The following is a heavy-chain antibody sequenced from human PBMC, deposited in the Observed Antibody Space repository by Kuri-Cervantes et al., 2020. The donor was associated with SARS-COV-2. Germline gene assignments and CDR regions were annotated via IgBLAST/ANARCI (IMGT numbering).Heavy chain of an antibody. Sequence: GESLKISCAASGFTFSSYAMSWVRQAPGKGLEWVAVISYDGSNKYYADSVKGRFTISRDNSKNTLYLQMNSLRAEDTAVYYCARDSHYYGSGSYYNKIDYWGQGTLVTVSS. CDR2: ISYDGSNK. CDR3: ARDSHYYGSGSYYNKIDY. CDR1: GFTFSSYA. V-gene: IGHV3-30-3*01. J-gene: IGHJ4*02. D-gene: IGHD3-10*01.